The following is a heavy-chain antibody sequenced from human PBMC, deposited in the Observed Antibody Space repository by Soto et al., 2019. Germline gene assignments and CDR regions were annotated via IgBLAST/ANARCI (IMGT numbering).Heavy chain of an antibody. CDR3: ARDLRGGTSSSRGY. CDR2: ISSSSSYI. V-gene: IGHV3-21*01. Sequence: EVQLVESGGGLVKPGGSLRLSCAASGCTFSSYSMNWVRQAPGKGLEWVSSISSSSSYIYYADSVKGRFTISRDNAKNSLYLQMNSLRAEDTAVYYCARDLRGGTSSSRGYWGQGTLVTVSS. CDR1: GCTFSSYS. D-gene: IGHD6-13*01. J-gene: IGHJ4*02.